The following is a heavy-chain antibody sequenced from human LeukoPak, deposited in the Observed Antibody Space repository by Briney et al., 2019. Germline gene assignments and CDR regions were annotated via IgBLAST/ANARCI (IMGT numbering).Heavy chain of an antibody. V-gene: IGHV3-7*01. D-gene: IGHD3-16*02. Sequence: GGSLRLSCAASGFTFSSYWMSWVRQAPGKGLEWVANIKQDGSEKYYVDSVKGRLTISRDNAKNSLYLQMNSLRAEDTAVYYCARGIMITFGGVIADYWGQGTLVTVSS. CDR2: IKQDGSEK. CDR3: ARGIMITFGGVIADY. CDR1: GFTFSSYW. J-gene: IGHJ4*02.